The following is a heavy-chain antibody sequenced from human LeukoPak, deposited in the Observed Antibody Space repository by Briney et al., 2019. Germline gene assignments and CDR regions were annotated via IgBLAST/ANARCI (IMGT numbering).Heavy chain of an antibody. CDR3: ARDALKERYNYGYLTFDY. CDR1: GFTFSSYG. J-gene: IGHJ4*02. D-gene: IGHD5-18*01. CDR2: ISGSGGST. Sequence: GGSLRLSCAASGFTFSSYGMSWVRQAPGKGLEWVSAISGSGGSTYYADSVKGRFTISRDNSKNTLYLQMNSLRAEDTAIYYCARDALKERYNYGYLTFDYWGQGTLVTVSS. V-gene: IGHV3-23*01.